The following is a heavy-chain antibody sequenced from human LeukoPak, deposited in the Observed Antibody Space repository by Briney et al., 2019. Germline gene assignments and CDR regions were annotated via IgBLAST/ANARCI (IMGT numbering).Heavy chain of an antibody. J-gene: IGHJ4*02. Sequence: GGSLRLSCPASGFTFSNAWMSWVRQAPGKGLEWVGRIKSKTDGGTTDYAAPVKGRFTISRDDSKNTLYLQMNGLKTEDTAVYYCTTDLRRYCSSTSCYVPDFDYWGQGTLVTVSS. CDR1: GFTFSNAW. CDR3: TTDLRRYCSSTSCYVPDFDY. V-gene: IGHV3-15*01. CDR2: IKSKTDGGTT. D-gene: IGHD2-2*01.